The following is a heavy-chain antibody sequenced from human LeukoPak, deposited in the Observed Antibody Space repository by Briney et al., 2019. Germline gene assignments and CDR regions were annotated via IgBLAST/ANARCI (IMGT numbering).Heavy chain of an antibody. CDR2: IYYSGST. Sequence: ASETLSLTCTVSGGSISSSSYYWGWIRQPPGKGLEWIGSIYYSGSTYYNPSLKSRVTISVDTSKNQFSLKLSSVTAADTAVYYCAVYGDYGVSYFDYWGQGTLVTVSS. CDR3: AVYGDYGVSYFDY. V-gene: IGHV4-39*01. CDR1: GGSISSSSYY. D-gene: IGHD4-17*01. J-gene: IGHJ4*02.